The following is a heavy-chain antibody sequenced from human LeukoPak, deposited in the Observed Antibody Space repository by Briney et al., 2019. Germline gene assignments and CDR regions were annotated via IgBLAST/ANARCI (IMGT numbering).Heavy chain of an antibody. V-gene: IGHV3-23*01. CDR3: AKDLSSGWYPDYFDC. J-gene: IGHJ4*02. D-gene: IGHD6-19*01. CDR2: IPGSGSAT. Sequence: GESLRLSCAASGFTFSNYAINRVRQTPVKALAWVSAIPGSGSATLNADVVKGRCSDSSDNSNNTLYLQMNSLRAEETARDCCAKDLSSGWYPDYFDCWGRGTLVTVSS. CDR1: GFTFSNYA.